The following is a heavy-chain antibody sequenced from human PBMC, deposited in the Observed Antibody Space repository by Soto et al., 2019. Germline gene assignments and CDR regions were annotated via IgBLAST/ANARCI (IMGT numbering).Heavy chain of an antibody. J-gene: IGHJ6*02. CDR1: GGSISSYY. CDR2: IYTSGST. CDR3: ARIVVVPAAKGPYYYYGMDV. D-gene: IGHD2-2*01. Sequence: PSETLSLTCTVSGGSISSYYWSWIRQPAGKGLEWIGRIYTSGSTNYNPSLKSRVTMSVDTSKNQFSLKLSSVTAADTAVYYCARIVVVPAAKGPYYYYGMDVWGQGTTVTVSS. V-gene: IGHV4-4*07.